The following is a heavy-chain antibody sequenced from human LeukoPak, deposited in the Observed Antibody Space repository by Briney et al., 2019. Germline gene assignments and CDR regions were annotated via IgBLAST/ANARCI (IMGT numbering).Heavy chain of an antibody. V-gene: IGHV4-4*02. D-gene: IGHD3-10*01. J-gene: IGHJ4*02. CDR3: AKDHFGIEGFGELSVEFDY. CDR1: GGSISSSNW. CDR2: IYHSGST. Sequence: PSGTLSLTCAVSGGSISSSNWWSWVRQPPGKGLEWIGEIYHSGSTNYNPSLKSRVTISVDKSKNQFSLKLSSVTAADTAVYYCAKDHFGIEGFGELSVEFDYWGQGTLVTVSS.